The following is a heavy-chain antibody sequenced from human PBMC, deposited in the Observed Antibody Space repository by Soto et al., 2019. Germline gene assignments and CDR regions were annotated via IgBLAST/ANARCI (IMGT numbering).Heavy chain of an antibody. J-gene: IGHJ4*02. CDR2: IYTSGNT. V-gene: IGHV4-4*07. D-gene: IGHD2-15*01. CDR3: ARGGARAVAATFDY. Sequence: QVQLQESGPGLVKPSETLSLTCSVSGGSISGYYWSWIRQTAGKQLEWIGRIYTSGNTDYSPSLKSRVTMSVDTSKNQFSLKLTSVTAADTAVYYCARGGARAVAATFDYWGQGSLVTVSS. CDR1: GGSISGYY.